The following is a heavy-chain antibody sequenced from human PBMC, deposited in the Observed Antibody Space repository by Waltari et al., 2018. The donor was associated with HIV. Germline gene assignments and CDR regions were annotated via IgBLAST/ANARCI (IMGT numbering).Heavy chain of an antibody. CDR2: INHSGRT. J-gene: IGHJ4*02. Sequence: QVQLQQWGAGLLKPSETLSLTCAVYGGSFSGYYWSWIRQPPGKGLEWIGEINHSGRTNYNPSLKSRVTISVDTSKNQFSLKLSSVTAADTAVYYCARGPDEDCSSTSCYTGYWGQGTLVTVSS. CDR3: ARGPDEDCSSTSCYTGY. D-gene: IGHD2-2*02. CDR1: GGSFSGYY. V-gene: IGHV4-34*01.